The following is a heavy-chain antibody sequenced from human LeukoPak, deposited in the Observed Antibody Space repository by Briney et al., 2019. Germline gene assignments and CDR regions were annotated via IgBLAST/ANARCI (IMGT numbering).Heavy chain of an antibody. CDR2: IYTSGST. CDR1: GGSISSYY. J-gene: IGHJ4*02. CDR3: ASTTGRGYSSSYLDY. Sequence: SETLSLTCTVSGGSISSYYWSWIRQPAGKGLEWIGRIYTSGSTNYNPSLKSRVTMSVDTSKNQFSLKLSSVTAADTAVYYCASTTGRGYSSSYLDYWGQGTLVTVSS. V-gene: IGHV4-4*07. D-gene: IGHD6-13*01.